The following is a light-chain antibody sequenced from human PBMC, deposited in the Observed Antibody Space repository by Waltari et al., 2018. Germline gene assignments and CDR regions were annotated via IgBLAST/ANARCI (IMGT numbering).Light chain of an antibody. CDR3: LHSHTAPRS. CDR2: GAS. CDR1: ESINYQ. J-gene: IGKJ4*01. V-gene: IGKV1-39*01. Sequence: DIHIPQSPSSLSASVGDRVNIACPPSESINYQLKWFQQNPGNARKFLIYGASNLQSGVPSRFCGIGSGKDFTHSFRSLQPEGIATYDCLHSHTAPRSVGGGTKVEVK.